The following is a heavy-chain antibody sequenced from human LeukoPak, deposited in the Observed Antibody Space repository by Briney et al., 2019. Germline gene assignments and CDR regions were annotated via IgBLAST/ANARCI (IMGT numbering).Heavy chain of an antibody. J-gene: IGHJ4*02. CDR1: GYTFTCYY. CDR3: ARDSGSGWYGIDY. V-gene: IGHV1-2*02. CDR2: INPNSGGT. Sequence: GASVKVSCKASGYTFTCYYLHWVRQAPGQGLEWMGWINPNSGGTNYAQKFQGRVTMTRDTSISTAYMELSRLRSDDTAVYYCARDSGSGWYGIDYWGQGTLVTVSS. D-gene: IGHD6-19*01.